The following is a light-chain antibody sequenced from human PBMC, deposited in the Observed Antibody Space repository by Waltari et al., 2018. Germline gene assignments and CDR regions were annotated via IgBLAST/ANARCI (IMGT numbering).Light chain of an antibody. CDR3: SSYTSRSAPGV. J-gene: IGLJ1*01. Sequence: SALTQPASVSGPPGQSFTISCSGTDSYVGAYDFVSWYQQHPGKAPHLIIYEVSNRPSGISRRFSASQSVNTSSLTISGLQAEDEADYYCSSYTSRSAPGVVGTGTRVIVL. CDR2: EVS. V-gene: IGLV2-14*01. CDR1: DSYVGAYDF.